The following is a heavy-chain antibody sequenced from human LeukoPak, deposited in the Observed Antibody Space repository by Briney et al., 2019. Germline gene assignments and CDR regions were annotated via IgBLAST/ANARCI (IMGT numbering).Heavy chain of an antibody. V-gene: IGHV3-30-3*01. Sequence: GGSLRLSCAASGFTFNSYAMHWVRQAPGKGLEWVAVISYDASNKYYADSVKGRFTISRDNSKSTLYLQMNSLRAEDTAVYYCARDRQYYYDSNSYVDFWGQGTLVTVSS. CDR1: GFTFNSYA. CDR3: ARDRQYYYDSNSYVDF. J-gene: IGHJ4*02. CDR2: ISYDASNK. D-gene: IGHD3-22*01.